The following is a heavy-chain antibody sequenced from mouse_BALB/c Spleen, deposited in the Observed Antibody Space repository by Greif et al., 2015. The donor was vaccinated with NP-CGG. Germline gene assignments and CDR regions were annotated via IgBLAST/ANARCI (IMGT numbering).Heavy chain of an antibody. V-gene: IGHV1-69*01. J-gene: IGHJ3*01. CDR1: GYTFTDYW. CDR2: IDTSDSYT. D-gene: IGHD2-14*01. Sequence: QVQLQQSGAELVMPGASVKMSCKASGYTFTDYWMHWVKQRPGQGLEWIGAIDTSDSYTSYNQKFKGKATLTVDESSSTAYMQLSSLTSEDSAVYYCAREGQNYRSPFAYWGQGTLVTVSA. CDR3: AREGQNYRSPFAY.